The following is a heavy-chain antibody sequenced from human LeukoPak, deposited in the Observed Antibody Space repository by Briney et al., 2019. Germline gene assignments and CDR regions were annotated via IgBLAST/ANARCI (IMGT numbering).Heavy chain of an antibody. Sequence: ASVKVSCKASGYTSTGYYMNWGRQPLDKGLEWMGWINPNSGGTNYAQKFQGRVTMTRDTSISTAYMELSRLRSDDTAVYYCATGSRIQPNGDYWGQGTLVTVSS. CDR1: GYTSTGYY. V-gene: IGHV1-2*02. CDR3: ATGSRIQPNGDY. J-gene: IGHJ4*02. CDR2: INPNSGGT. D-gene: IGHD5-18*01.